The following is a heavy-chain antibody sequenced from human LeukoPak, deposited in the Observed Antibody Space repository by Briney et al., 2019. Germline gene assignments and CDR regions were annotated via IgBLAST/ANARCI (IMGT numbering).Heavy chain of an antibody. V-gene: IGHV3-30*02. J-gene: IGHJ5*02. CDR2: IRYDGSDK. CDR3: AKGGAGWP. Sequence: GGSLRLSCAASGFTFSSYGMHWVRQAPGKGLEWVAFIRYDGSDKNYADSVKGRFTISRDNSENTLYLQMNSLRPEDTAVYYCAKGGAGWPWGQGTLVTVSS. CDR1: GFTFSSYG. D-gene: IGHD5-24*01.